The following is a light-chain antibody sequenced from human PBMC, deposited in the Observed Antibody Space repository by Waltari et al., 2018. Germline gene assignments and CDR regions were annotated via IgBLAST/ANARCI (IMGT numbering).Light chain of an antibody. V-gene: IGLV3-1*01. CDR2: QDT. J-gene: IGLJ2*01. CDR1: KLGDKY. Sequence: SYALTQSPSVSVSPGQTATITCSGDKLGDKYVCWYQQKPGQSPVMVIYQDTKRPSGIPDRFSGSNSGNTATLTISGTQALDEADYYCQSWDSTTVVFGGGTKLTVL. CDR3: QSWDSTTVV.